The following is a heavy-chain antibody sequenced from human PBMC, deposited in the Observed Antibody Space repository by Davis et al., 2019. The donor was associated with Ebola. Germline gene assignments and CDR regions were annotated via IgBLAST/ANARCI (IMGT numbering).Heavy chain of an antibody. D-gene: IGHD2-15*01. CDR3: ARVLGYCSGGSSYSSDWFDP. CDR2: ISAYNGNT. J-gene: IGHJ5*02. CDR1: GYTFTSYG. Sequence: ASVKVSCKASGYTFTSYGISWVRQAPGQGLEWMGWISAYNGNTNYAQKLQGRVTMTTDTSTSTAYMELRSLRSDDTALYYCARVLGYCSGGSSYSSDWFDPWGQGTLVTVSS. V-gene: IGHV1-18*01.